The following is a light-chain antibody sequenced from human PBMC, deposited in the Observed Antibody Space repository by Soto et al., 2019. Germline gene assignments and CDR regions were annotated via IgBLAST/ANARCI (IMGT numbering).Light chain of an antibody. CDR1: QSVSSY. J-gene: IGKJ5*01. V-gene: IGKV3-11*01. CDR3: QQRSNWPPIT. CDR2: EAS. Sequence: EIVLRQSPATLSLSPGERATLSCRASQSVSSYLAWYQQKPGQAPRLLIYEASNRAAGIPARFSGSGFGTDSTLTISSLEPEDAAVYYCQQRSNWPPITFGQGTRLEI.